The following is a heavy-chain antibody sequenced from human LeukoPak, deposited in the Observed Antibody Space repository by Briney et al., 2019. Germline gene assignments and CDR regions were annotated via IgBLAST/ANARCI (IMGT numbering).Heavy chain of an antibody. Sequence: PGGSLRLSCAASGFTFSSYAMSWVRQAPGKGLEWVSAISGSGGTTYYADSVKGRFTISRDNSKNTLYLQMNSLRAEDTAVYYCATGGRRLYYYDSSGYSHFDYWGQGTLVTVSS. D-gene: IGHD3-22*01. J-gene: IGHJ4*02. V-gene: IGHV3-23*01. CDR3: ATGGRRLYYYDSSGYSHFDY. CDR1: GFTFSSYA. CDR2: ISGSGGTT.